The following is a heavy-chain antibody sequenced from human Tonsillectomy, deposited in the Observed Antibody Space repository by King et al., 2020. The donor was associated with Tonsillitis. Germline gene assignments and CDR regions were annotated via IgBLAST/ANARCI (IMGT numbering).Heavy chain of an antibody. CDR3: AKYCSGGSCFDY. J-gene: IGHJ4*02. Sequence: VQLQESGGGLVQPGGSLRLSCAASGFTFSSYAMSWVRQAPGKGLEWVSIISDSGDRKYYADSVKGRFTISRDNSKNTLYLQMNSLRAEDTAVYYCAKYCSGGSCFDYWGQGTLVTVSS. V-gene: IGHV3-23*01. CDR1: GFTFSSYA. D-gene: IGHD2-15*01. CDR2: ISDSGDRK.